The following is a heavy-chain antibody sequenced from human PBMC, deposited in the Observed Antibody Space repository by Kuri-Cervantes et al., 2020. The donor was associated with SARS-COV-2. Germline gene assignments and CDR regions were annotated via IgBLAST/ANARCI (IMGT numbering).Heavy chain of an antibody. CDR2: IYWNDDK. D-gene: IGHD3-9*01. CDR3: AHRGLRYFDWLLPFDY. V-gene: IGHV2-5*01. J-gene: IGHJ4*02. CDR1: GFSLSTSGVG. Sequence: SGPTLVKPTQTLTLTCTFSGFSLSTSGVGVGWIRQPPGKALEWLALIYWNDDKRYSPSLKSRLTITKDTSKNQVVLTMTNMDPVDTATYYCAHRGLRYFDWLLPFDYWGQGTLVTVSS.